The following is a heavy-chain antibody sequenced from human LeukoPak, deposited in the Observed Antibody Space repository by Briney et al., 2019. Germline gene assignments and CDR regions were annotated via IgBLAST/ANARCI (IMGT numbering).Heavy chain of an antibody. CDR1: GFTFSDYD. CDR2: ISTSSSAI. D-gene: IGHD6-6*01. J-gene: IGHJ4*02. V-gene: IGHV3-48*04. CDR3: ARDREYSSLYYFDY. Sequence: GGSLRLSCAGSGFTFSDYDMNWVRQAPGKGLEWVSYISTSSSAIYYADSVKGRFTISRDNAKNSLYLQMNSLRAEDTAVYYCARDREYSSLYYFDYWGQGTLVTVSS.